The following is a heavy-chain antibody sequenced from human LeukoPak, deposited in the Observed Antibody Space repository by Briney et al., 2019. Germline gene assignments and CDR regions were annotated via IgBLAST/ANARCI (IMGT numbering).Heavy chain of an antibody. CDR3: AKGSGYCSSTRCYPLDY. D-gene: IGHD2-2*01. CDR2: ISGSGGTT. V-gene: IGHV3-23*01. CDR1: GFTFSSYA. J-gene: IGHJ4*02. Sequence: GGSLRLSCAASGFTFSSYAMSWVRQAPGKGLEWVSAISGSGGTTYYADSVKGRFTISRDNSKDTLYLQMDSLRAGDTAVYYCAKGSGYCSSTRCYPLDYWGQGTLVTASS.